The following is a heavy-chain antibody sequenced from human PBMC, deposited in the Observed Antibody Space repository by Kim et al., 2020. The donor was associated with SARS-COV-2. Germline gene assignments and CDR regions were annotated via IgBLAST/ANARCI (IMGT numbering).Heavy chain of an antibody. CDR2: IGADGDT. V-gene: IGHV3-13*01. J-gene: IGHJ6*02. D-gene: IGHD1-26*01. Sequence: GGSLRLSCAASGFTFSSHDMHWVRQATGKGLEWVSGIGADGDTYYLGSVRGRFTISRENAKNSSYLQMNSLTVGDTAVYYCVRDLSGSNYYYGMDVWGQGTTVTVSS. CDR3: VRDLSGSNYYYGMDV. CDR1: GFTFSSHD.